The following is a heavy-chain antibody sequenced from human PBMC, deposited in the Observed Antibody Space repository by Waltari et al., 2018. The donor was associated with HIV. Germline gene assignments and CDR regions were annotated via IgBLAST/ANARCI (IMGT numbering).Heavy chain of an antibody. V-gene: IGHV3-7*01. Sequence: EVQLVESGGGLVQPGGSLRLSCAASGFTFSSYWMSWVRQAPGKGLEWVGNIKQDGSEKYYVDSVKGRFTISRDNAKNSLYLQMNSLRAEDTAVYYCARITIFGVVNDYGMDVWGQGTTVTVSS. D-gene: IGHD3-3*01. CDR2: IKQDGSEK. J-gene: IGHJ6*02. CDR1: GFTFSSYW. CDR3: ARITIFGVVNDYGMDV.